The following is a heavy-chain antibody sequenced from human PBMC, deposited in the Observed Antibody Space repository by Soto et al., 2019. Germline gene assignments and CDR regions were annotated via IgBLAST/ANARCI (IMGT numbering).Heavy chain of an antibody. CDR1: GFTFSSYE. Sequence: EVQLVESGGGLVQPGGSLRLSCAASGFTFSSYEMNWVRQAPGKGLEWVSYISSSGSTIYYADSVKGRFTISRDNAKNSLYLQMNSLRAEDTAVYYCAREWVQLRYGMDVWGQGTTVTVSS. CDR2: ISSSGSTI. J-gene: IGHJ6*02. D-gene: IGHD2-2*01. CDR3: AREWVQLRYGMDV. V-gene: IGHV3-48*03.